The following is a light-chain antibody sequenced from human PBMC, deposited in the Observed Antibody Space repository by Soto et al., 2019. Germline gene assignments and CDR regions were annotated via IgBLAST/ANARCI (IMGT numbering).Light chain of an antibody. J-gene: IGLJ2*01. CDR1: SSDVGRYNY. Sequence: QPVLTQPASVSGSPGQSITISCTGTSSDVGRYNYVSWYQQHPGRAPRLIVYEVINRPAGVSNRFSGSKSGNTASLTISGLHAADEADYYCCSYTRSSTLLFGGGTKLTVL. CDR3: CSYTRSSTLL. CDR2: EVI. V-gene: IGLV2-14*01.